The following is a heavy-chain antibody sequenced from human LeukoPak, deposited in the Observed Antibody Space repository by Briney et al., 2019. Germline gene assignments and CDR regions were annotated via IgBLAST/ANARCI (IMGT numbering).Heavy chain of an antibody. Sequence: GGSLRLSCAASGFTFSSYAMHWVRQAPGKGLEWVAVTSYDGSNKYYADSVKGRFTISRDNSKNTLYLQMNSLRAEDTAVYYCAKDDGSLGSGLNWGQGTLVTVSS. CDR3: AKDDGSLGSGLN. J-gene: IGHJ4*02. D-gene: IGHD3-10*01. V-gene: IGHV3-30*04. CDR1: GFTFSSYA. CDR2: TSYDGSNK.